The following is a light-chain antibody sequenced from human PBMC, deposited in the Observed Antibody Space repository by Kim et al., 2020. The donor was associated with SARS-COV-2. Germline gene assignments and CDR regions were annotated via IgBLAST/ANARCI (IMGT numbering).Light chain of an antibody. V-gene: IGKV1-5*03. CDR1: QSLGGW. Sequence: DIQMTQSPSTLSASVGDRVTITCRASQSLGGWLAWYQQRPGKAPKLLIYKASTLESGVPSRFSGSGSGTEFTLTISSLQPDDFATYYCQQYNSPWTFGQGTKVEIK. CDR3: QQYNSPWT. J-gene: IGKJ1*01. CDR2: KAS.